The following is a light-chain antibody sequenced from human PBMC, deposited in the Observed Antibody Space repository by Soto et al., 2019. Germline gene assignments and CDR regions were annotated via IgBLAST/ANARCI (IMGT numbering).Light chain of an antibody. V-gene: IGLV2-11*01. CDR1: SRDVGNLNY. Sequence: QSALSQPRSVSGSPGQSVTISCTGTSRDVGNLNYVSWYQQYPGKAPKLMIYDVTKRPSGVPDRFSGSKSGNTASLTISGLQAEDEADYYCFSYAGSYSWVFGTGTKVTVL. CDR2: DVT. J-gene: IGLJ1*01. CDR3: FSYAGSYSWV.